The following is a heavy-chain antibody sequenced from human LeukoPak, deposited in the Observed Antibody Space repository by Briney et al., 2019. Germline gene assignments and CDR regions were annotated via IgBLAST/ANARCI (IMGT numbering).Heavy chain of an antibody. CDR2: ISGSGGST. V-gene: IGHV3-23*01. Sequence: GGSLRLSCAASGFTFSSYAMHWVRQAPGKGLEWVSAISGSGGSTYYADSVKGRFTISRDNSKNTLHLQMNSLRAEDTAVYYCAKRAPLWFGELSPYYFDYWGQGTLVTVSS. CDR3: AKRAPLWFGELSPYYFDY. D-gene: IGHD3-10*01. CDR1: GFTFSSYA. J-gene: IGHJ4*02.